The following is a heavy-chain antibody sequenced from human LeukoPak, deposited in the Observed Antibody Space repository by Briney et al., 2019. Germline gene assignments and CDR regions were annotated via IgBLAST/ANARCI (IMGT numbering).Heavy chain of an antibody. CDR3: ARVAYSSGWQDFDY. CDR1: GFSVSGDY. Sequence: GGSLRLSCAASGFSVSGDYMSWVRQAPGKGLEWISVIYSGGSTYYADSVKGRFTISRDNSKNTLYLQMNSLRAEDTAVYYCARVAYSSGWQDFDYWGQGTLVTVSS. D-gene: IGHD6-19*01. J-gene: IGHJ4*02. V-gene: IGHV3-66*01. CDR2: IYSGGST.